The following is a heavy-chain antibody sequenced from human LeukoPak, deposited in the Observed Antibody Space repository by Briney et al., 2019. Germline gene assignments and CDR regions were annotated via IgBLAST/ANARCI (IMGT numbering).Heavy chain of an antibody. Sequence: GGSLRLSCAASGFTFSSYAMHWVRQAPGKGLEYVSAISSNGGSTYYANSVKGRFTISRDSSKNTLYLQMGSLRAEDMAVYYCARRNYDFWSGYSTYYFDYWGQGTLVTVSS. V-gene: IGHV3-64*01. D-gene: IGHD3-3*01. J-gene: IGHJ4*02. CDR3: ARRNYDFWSGYSTYYFDY. CDR2: ISSNGGST. CDR1: GFTFSSYA.